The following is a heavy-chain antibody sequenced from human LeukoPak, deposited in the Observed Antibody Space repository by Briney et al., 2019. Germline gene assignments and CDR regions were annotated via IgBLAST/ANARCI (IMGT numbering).Heavy chain of an antibody. CDR1: GYTFTSYG. V-gene: IGHV1-18*01. CDR3: ARDRRTVAAAGIIFDP. D-gene: IGHD6-13*01. J-gene: IGHJ5*02. Sequence: ASVKVSCKASGYTFTSYGISWVRQAPGQGLEWMGWISAYNGNTNYAQKLQGRVTMTTDTSTSTAYMELRSLRSDGTAVYYCARDRRTVAAAGIIFDPWGQGTLVTVSS. CDR2: ISAYNGNT.